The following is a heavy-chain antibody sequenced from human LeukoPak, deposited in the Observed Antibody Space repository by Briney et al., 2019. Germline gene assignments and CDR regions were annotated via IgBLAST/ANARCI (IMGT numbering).Heavy chain of an antibody. CDR2: IKQDGSEK. J-gene: IGHJ3*02. Sequence: GGSLRLSCAASGFTFSSYWMSWVRQAPGKGLEWVANIKQDGSEKYYVDSVKGRFTISRDNAKNSLDLQMNSLRAEDTGVYYCASHQEWQLPSGFDIWGQGTMVTVSS. V-gene: IGHV3-7*05. CDR1: GFTFSSYW. D-gene: IGHD2-15*01. CDR3: ASHQEWQLPSGFDI.